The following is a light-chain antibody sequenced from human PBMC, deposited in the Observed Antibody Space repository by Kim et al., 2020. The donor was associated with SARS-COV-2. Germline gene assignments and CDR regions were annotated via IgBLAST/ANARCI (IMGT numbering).Light chain of an antibody. V-gene: IGKV1-5*03. CDR1: QSISSW. J-gene: IGKJ2*01. Sequence: DIQMTQSPSTLSASVGDRVTITCRASQSISSWLAWYQQKPGKAPKLLIYKASSLESGVPSRFSGSGSGTEFTLTISSLQPDVFAAYYGKQNNIYPYTLARGTKLEI. CDR3: KQNNIYPYT. CDR2: KAS.